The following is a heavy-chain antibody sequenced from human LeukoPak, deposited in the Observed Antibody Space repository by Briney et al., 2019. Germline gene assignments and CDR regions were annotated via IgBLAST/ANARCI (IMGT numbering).Heavy chain of an antibody. J-gene: IGHJ5*02. Sequence: PGGSLRLSCAASGFTFSSYEMNWVRQAPGKGLEWVSYISSSGSTIYYADSVKGRFTISRDNAKNSLYLQMNSLRAEHTAVYYCARDETYYGSGSRQRWFDPWGQGTLVTVSS. CDR1: GFTFSSYE. CDR2: ISSSGSTI. CDR3: ARDETYYGSGSRQRWFDP. D-gene: IGHD3-10*01. V-gene: IGHV3-48*03.